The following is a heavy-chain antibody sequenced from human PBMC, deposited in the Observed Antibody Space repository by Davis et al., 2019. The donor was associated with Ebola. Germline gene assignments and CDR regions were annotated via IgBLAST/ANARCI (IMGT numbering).Heavy chain of an antibody. Sequence: GESLKIPCAASGFTISTQTMHWVRQAQGKGLEWVAVTSYDGDNRYYPDPVKGRFTISRDNSKNTLYLQMNSLRPDDTAVYYCAKDPKEFASFSTDYYMDVWGKGTTVTVSS. CDR2: TSYDGDNR. CDR1: GFTISTQT. V-gene: IGHV3-30-3*01. CDR3: AKDPKEFASFSTDYYMDV. J-gene: IGHJ6*03. D-gene: IGHD2-2*01.